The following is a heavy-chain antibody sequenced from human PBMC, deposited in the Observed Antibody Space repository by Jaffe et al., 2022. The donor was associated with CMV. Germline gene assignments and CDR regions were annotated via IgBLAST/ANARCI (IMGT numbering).Heavy chain of an antibody. J-gene: IGHJ4*02. CDR3: ARGGVGSFDY. CDR1: GFIFSSYW. Sequence: EVQLVESGGGLVQPGGSLRLSCAASGFIFSSYWMHWVRQAPGKGLVWVSRIHSDGSSTTYADSVKGRFTISRDNAKNTLYLQMNSLRAEDTAVYYCARGGVGSFDYWGQGTLVTVSS. D-gene: IGHD3-16*01. V-gene: IGHV3-74*01. CDR2: IHSDGSST.